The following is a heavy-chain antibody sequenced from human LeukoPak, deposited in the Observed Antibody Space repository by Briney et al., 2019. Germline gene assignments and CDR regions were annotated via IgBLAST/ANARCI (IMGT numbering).Heavy chain of an antibody. Sequence: PSETLSLTCTVSAGSMSTYYWSWIQQPPGKGLEWIGYIYYTGRTSYNPSLMSRVTISVDTSKNQFSLKLSSVTAADTAVYYCARVTRIQIWSGLHFDIWGQGTMVAVSS. CDR2: IYYTGRT. J-gene: IGHJ3*02. D-gene: IGHD5-18*01. V-gene: IGHV4-59*01. CDR3: ARVTRIQIWSGLHFDI. CDR1: AGSMSTYY.